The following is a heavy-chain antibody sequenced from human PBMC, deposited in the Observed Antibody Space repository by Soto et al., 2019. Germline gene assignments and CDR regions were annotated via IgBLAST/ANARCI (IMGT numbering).Heavy chain of an antibody. CDR3: AKAPGPDYTAYGSCVCEL. V-gene: IGHV3-23*01. CDR2: IVGSGGRT. J-gene: IGHJ1*01. Sequence: EVHLLESGGGLVQPGGSLRLSCVASGFTFSSYAMSWVRQAPGKGLEWVSSIVGSGGRTYYADSVQGRFTISRDNSKNTLYSQLTSLGPADTAIFYCAKAPGPDYTAYGSCVCELWGRGTLVTVSS. CDR1: GFTFSSYA. D-gene: IGHD4-4*01.